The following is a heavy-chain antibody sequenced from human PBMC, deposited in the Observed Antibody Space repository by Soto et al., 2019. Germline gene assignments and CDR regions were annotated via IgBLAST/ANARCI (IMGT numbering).Heavy chain of an antibody. CDR3: ARRSIFGVVREFDY. CDR1: GGSISSYY. D-gene: IGHD3-3*01. Sequence: SETLSLTCTVSGGSISSYYWSWIRQPPGKGLEWIGYIYYSGSTNYNPSLKSRVTISVDTSKNQFSLKLSSVTAADTAVYYCARRSIFGVVREFDYWGQGTLVTVSS. CDR2: IYYSGST. V-gene: IGHV4-59*01. J-gene: IGHJ4*02.